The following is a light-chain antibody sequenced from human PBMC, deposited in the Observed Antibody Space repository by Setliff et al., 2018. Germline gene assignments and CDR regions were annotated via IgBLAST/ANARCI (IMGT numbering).Light chain of an antibody. CDR2: EVS. V-gene: IGLV2-14*01. CDR3: TSYAVSNNGFV. Sequence: QSALTQPASVSGSPGQSITISCTGTRSDVGGYNYVSLYQQHPGKVPKRMIYEVSNRPSGVSNRFSGSKSGNTASLTISRLQTEDEADYYCTSYAVSNNGFVFGTGTKVTVL. J-gene: IGLJ1*01. CDR1: RSDVGGYNY.